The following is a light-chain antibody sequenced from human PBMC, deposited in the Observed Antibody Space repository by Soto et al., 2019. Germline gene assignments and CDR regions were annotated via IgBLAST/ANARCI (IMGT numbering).Light chain of an antibody. V-gene: IGKV1-6*01. CDR1: QGIRND. CDR3: LQDYNYPRT. CDR2: AAS. Sequence: IQMTPSPSSLSASVGDPVPITCRASQGIRNDLGWYQQKPGEAPKLLIYAASSLQSGVPSRFSGSGSGTDFTLTISSLQPEDFATYYCLQDYNYPRTFGQGTKVDIK. J-gene: IGKJ1*01.